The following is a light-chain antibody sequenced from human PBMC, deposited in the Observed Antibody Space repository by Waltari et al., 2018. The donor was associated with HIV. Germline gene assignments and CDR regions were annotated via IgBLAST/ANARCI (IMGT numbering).Light chain of an antibody. V-gene: IGKV1-5*03. CDR1: QSISSW. CDR3: QQYNTYPYT. CDR2: KAS. J-gene: IGKJ2*01. Sequence: DIQLTQSPSTLSASVGHRVTITCRASQSISSWLPWYQQKPGKAPKLLIYKASSLESGVPSRFSGSGSGTEFTLTISSLQPDDFATYYCQQYNTYPYTFGQGTKLEIK.